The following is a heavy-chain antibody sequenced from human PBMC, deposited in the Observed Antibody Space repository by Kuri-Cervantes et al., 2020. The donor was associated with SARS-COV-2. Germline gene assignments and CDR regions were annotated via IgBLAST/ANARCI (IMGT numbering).Heavy chain of an antibody. D-gene: IGHD6-13*01. Sequence: GESLKISCTASGFTFGDYAMSWVRQAPGKGLEWVGFIRSKAYGGTTDYAAPVKGRFTISRDDSKNTLYLQMNSLKTEDTAVYYCTTDQFRYSSSWLTDYWGQGTLVTVSS. CDR3: TTDQFRYSSSWLTDY. CDR1: GFTFGDYA. CDR2: IRSKAYGGTT. V-gene: IGHV3-49*04. J-gene: IGHJ4*02.